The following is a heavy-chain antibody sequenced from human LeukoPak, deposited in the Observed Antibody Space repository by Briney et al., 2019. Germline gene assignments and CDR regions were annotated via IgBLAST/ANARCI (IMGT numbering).Heavy chain of an antibody. CDR1: GGSISSGGYY. V-gene: IGHV4-31*03. CDR3: ARDIPYYDILTGFHRGHWFDP. CDR2: IYYSGST. D-gene: IGHD3-9*01. J-gene: IGHJ5*02. Sequence: PSETLSLTCTVSGGSISSGGYYWSWIRQHPGTGLEWIGYIYYSGSTYYNPSLKSRVTISVDTSKNQFSLKLSSVTAADTAVYYCARDIPYYDILTGFHRGHWFDPWGQGTLVTVSS.